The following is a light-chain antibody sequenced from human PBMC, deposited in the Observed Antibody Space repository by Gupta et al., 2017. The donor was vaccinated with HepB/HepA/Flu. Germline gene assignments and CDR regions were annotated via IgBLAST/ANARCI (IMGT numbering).Light chain of an antibody. CDR2: DDG. V-gene: IGLV3-21*03. CDR1: NIGSKS. J-gene: IGLJ2*01. CDR3: QVWDSSSDHGV. Sequence: SYVLTQPPSVPAAPGKTARISRGGNNIGSKSVHLYQQKPGQATVLVVYDDGDRPSGIPERFSGPTSGNTATLTISRVEAGDEADYYCQVWDSSSDHGVFGGGTKLTVL.